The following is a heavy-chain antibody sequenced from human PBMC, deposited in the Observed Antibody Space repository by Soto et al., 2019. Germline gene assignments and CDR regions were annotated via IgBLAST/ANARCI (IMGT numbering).Heavy chain of an antibody. Sequence: GGSLRLSCAASGFTFSSYSMNWVRQAPGKGLEWVSSISRSSSYIYYADSVKGRFTSSRDNAKNSLYLQMNSLRAEDAAVYYCARDNYDTLTGPDYWGQGTLVTVSS. CDR1: GFTFSSYS. D-gene: IGHD3-9*01. V-gene: IGHV3-21*01. J-gene: IGHJ4*02. CDR2: ISRSSSYI. CDR3: ARDNYDTLTGPDY.